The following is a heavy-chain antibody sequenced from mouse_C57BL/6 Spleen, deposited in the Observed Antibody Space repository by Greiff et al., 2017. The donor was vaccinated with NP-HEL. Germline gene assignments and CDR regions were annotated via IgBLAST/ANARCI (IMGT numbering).Heavy chain of an antibody. CDR2: IDPENGDT. V-gene: IGHV14-4*01. J-gene: IGHJ2*01. Sequence: EVQLQQSGAELVRPGASVKLSCTASGFNIKDDYMHWVKQRPEQGLEWIGWIDPENGDTEYASKFQGKATITADTSSNTAYLQLSSLTSEDTAVYYCTTGYYGSPPHWGQGTTLTVSS. CDR3: TTGYYGSPPH. D-gene: IGHD1-1*01. CDR1: GFNIKDDY.